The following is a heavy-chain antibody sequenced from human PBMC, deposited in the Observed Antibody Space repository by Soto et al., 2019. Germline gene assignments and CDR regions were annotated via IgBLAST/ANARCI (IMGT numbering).Heavy chain of an antibody. CDR2: IYPAKSET. V-gene: IGHV5-51*01. CDR1: GYSFSNYW. D-gene: IGHD2-2*01. J-gene: IGHJ6*02. CDR3: ARSLHSTAHYYSGLDV. Sequence: PGESLKISCQGSGYSFSNYWIGWVRQMPGKGLEWMGIIYPAKSETTYSPSFQGQVTISADKSISTAYLQWTSLKASDTAIYYCARSLHSTAHYYSGLDVCGQGSTVTVSS.